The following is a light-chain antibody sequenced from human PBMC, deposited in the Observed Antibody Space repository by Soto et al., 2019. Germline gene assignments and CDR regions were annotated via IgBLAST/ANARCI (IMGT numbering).Light chain of an antibody. CDR3: QQYEDLPLT. Sequence: DIQLTQSPSSLSASVGDRVTITCQASQDINNYLNWYQQKPGKAPKLLIFDASSVETGVPSRFSGSGSGTHFTFTISSLEPEDIATYHCQQYEDLPLTFGGGTRVALK. J-gene: IGKJ4*01. V-gene: IGKV1-33*01. CDR1: QDINNY. CDR2: DAS.